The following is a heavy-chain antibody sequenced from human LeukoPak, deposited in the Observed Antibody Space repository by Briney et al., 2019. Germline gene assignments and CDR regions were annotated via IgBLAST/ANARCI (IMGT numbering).Heavy chain of an antibody. Sequence: ASVKVSCKASGYTFTSYGITWVRQAPGQGLEWMGWISTYNGNRNYAQKFQGRVTMTTDTSTSTAYMELRSLRSDDTAVYYCARGGDPQLGFDLWGQGTMVTVSS. CDR2: ISTYNGNR. V-gene: IGHV1-18*01. CDR1: GYTFTSYG. CDR3: ARGGDPQLGFDL. D-gene: IGHD3-10*01. J-gene: IGHJ3*01.